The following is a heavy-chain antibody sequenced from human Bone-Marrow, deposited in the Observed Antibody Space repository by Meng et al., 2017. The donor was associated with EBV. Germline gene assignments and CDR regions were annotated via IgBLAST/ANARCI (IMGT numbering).Heavy chain of an antibody. J-gene: IGHJ4*02. Sequence: EVQLVESGGALVPPGGSLTLSCATSGFTFSSFWMHWVRQAPGKGLEWISRTNEDGRTTTYADSVRGRFTISRDNTKNTLYLQMNSLRVEDTAQYFCSRDLAGPYDDWGQGTLVTVSS. V-gene: IGHV3-74*01. CDR1: GFTFSSFW. D-gene: IGHD3-3*02. CDR2: TNEDGRTT. CDR3: SRDLAGPYDD.